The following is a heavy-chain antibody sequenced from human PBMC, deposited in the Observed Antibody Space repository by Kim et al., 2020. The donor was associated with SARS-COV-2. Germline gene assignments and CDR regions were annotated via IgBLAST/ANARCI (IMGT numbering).Heavy chain of an antibody. CDR2: IKKDGSLK. V-gene: IGHV3-7*04. D-gene: IGHD6-19*01. Sequence: GGSLRLSCAASGFTFSSYWISWVRQAPGKGLEWVASIKKDGSLKDYVDSVKGRFTISRDNAKNSLYLLMNNLRPEDTAVYYCARGWLADTWGQGTLVTVSS. CDR3: ARGWLADT. CDR1: GFTFSSYW. J-gene: IGHJ5*02.